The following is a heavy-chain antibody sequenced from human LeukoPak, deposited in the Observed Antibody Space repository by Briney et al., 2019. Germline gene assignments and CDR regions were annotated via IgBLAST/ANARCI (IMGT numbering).Heavy chain of an antibody. CDR2: ISSGSSTI. CDR1: GFTFSSYS. CDR3: ARDSPPEY. V-gene: IGHV3-48*01. J-gene: IGHJ4*02. Sequence: PGGSLRLSCAASGFTFSSYSMTWVRQAPGKGLEWVSYISSGSSTIYYADSVRGRFTISRDNAKNSLYLQMNSLRAEDTAVYYCARDSPPEYWGQGILVIVSS.